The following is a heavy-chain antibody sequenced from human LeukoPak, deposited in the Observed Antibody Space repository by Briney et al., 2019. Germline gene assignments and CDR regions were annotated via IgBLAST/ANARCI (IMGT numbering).Heavy chain of an antibody. V-gene: IGHV4-39*07. J-gene: IGHJ4*02. D-gene: IGHD3-10*01. CDR2: IYYSWST. Sequence: PSETLSLTCTVSGGTISSSSYYWGWIRPPPGKELEWIGSIYYSWSTYYNPSLKSRVTISVDTSKNQFSLKLSSVTAADTAVYYCARNYYGSGRTFGYWGQGTLVSVSS. CDR1: GGTISSSSYY. CDR3: ARNYYGSGRTFGY.